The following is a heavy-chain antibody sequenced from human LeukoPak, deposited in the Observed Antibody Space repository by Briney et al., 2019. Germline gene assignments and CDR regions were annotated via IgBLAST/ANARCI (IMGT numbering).Heavy chain of an antibody. CDR1: GFTFSSYW. Sequence: GGSLRLSCAASGFTFSSYWMSWVRQAPGKGLEWVANIKQDGSEKYYVDSVKGRFTISRDNAKNSLYLQMNSLRAEDTAVYYCAKSVVPAAHDAFDIWGQGTMVTVSS. V-gene: IGHV3-7*03. CDR2: IKQDGSEK. CDR3: AKSVVPAAHDAFDI. D-gene: IGHD2-2*01. J-gene: IGHJ3*02.